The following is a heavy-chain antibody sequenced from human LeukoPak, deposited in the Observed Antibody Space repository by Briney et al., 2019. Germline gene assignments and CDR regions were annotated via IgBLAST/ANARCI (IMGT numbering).Heavy chain of an antibody. D-gene: IGHD6-13*01. CDR1: GGSLSGYY. V-gene: IGHV4-34*01. CDR2: INHSGST. Sequence: SETLSLTCAVYGGSLSGYYWSWIRQPPGKGLEWIGEINHSGSTNYNPSLKSRVTISVDTSKNQFSLKLSSVTAADTAVYYCARGSSSNPQYYYYMDVWGKGTTVTVSS. J-gene: IGHJ6*03. CDR3: ARGSSSNPQYYYYMDV.